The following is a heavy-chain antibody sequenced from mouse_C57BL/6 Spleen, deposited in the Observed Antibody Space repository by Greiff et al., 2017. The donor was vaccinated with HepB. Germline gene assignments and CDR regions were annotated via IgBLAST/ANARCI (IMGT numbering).Heavy chain of an antibody. V-gene: IGHV1-64*01. CDR1: GYTFTSYW. CDR2: IHPNSGST. Sequence: QVQLQQSGAELVKPGASVKLSCKASGYTFTSYWMHWVKQRPGQGLEWIGMIHPNSGSTNYNEKFKSKATLTVDKSSSTAYMQLSSLTSEDSAVYYCAEGLRDAWFAYWGQGTLVTVSA. CDR3: AEGLRDAWFAY. D-gene: IGHD2-2*01. J-gene: IGHJ3*01.